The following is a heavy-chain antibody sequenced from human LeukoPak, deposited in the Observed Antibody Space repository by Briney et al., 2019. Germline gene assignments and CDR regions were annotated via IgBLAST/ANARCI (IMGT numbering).Heavy chain of an antibody. CDR3: ATGGDSSSWWGYAFDI. CDR2: TWYDGSNK. D-gene: IGHD6-13*01. J-gene: IGHJ3*02. Sequence: GRSLRLSCAASGFTFSSYGMHWVRQAPGKGLEWVAVTWYDGSNKYYADSVKGRFTISRDNSKNTLYLQMNSLRAEDTAVYYCATGGDSSSWWGYAFDIWGQGTMVTVSS. CDR1: GFTFSSYG. V-gene: IGHV3-33*01.